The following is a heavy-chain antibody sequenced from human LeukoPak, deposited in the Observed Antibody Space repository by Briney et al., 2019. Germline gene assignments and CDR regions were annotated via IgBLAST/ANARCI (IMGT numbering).Heavy chain of an antibody. V-gene: IGHV1-3*01. J-gene: IGHJ4*02. CDR1: GYTFTSYA. CDR3: ARAPSSSGWFRGY. Sequence: ASVKVSCKASGYTFTSYAMHWVRQAPGQRLEWMGWINAGNGNTKYSQKFQGRVTITRDTSASTAYMELSSLRSEDTAVYYCARAPSSSGWFRGYWGQGILVTVSS. D-gene: IGHD6-19*01. CDR2: INAGNGNT.